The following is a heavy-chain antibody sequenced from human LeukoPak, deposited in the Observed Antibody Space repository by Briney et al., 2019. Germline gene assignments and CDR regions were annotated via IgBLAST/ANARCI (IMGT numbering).Heavy chain of an antibody. J-gene: IGHJ4*02. Sequence: PGGSLRLSCAASGFTVSTIYMNWVRRAPGKGLEWVSIIYSGGSTHYADSVKGRFTISRDNSKNTLYLQMNSLRAEDTATYYCARGGDSSRYYGDYWGQGILVTVSS. CDR3: ARGGDSSRYYGDY. V-gene: IGHV3-66*01. CDR1: GFTVSTIY. D-gene: IGHD3-22*01. CDR2: IYSGGST.